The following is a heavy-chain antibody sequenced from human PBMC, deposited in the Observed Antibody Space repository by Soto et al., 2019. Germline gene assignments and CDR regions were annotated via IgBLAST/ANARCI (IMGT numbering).Heavy chain of an antibody. CDR2: IIPILGIA. J-gene: IGHJ4*02. CDR3: ARRGIAVAGLIDY. CDR1: GGTFSSYT. V-gene: IGHV1-69*02. Sequence: VKVSYKASGGTFSSYTISWARQAPGQGLEWMGRIIPILGIANYNPSLKSRVTISVDTSKNQFSLKLSSVTAADTAVYYCARRGIAVAGLIDYWGQGTLVTVSS. D-gene: IGHD6-19*01.